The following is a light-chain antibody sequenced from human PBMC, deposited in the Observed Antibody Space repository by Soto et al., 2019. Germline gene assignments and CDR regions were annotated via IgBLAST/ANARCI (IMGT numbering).Light chain of an antibody. Sequence: QSVLTQPPSASGTPGQTIAISCSGGSSNIGSHTVNWYHQLPGTAPRLLIYSNTQRPSGVPDRFSGSKSGTSASLAISGLQSEYEGYYYCAAWDDSLNGVVFGGGTKVTVL. CDR2: SNT. CDR1: SSNIGSHT. V-gene: IGLV1-44*01. CDR3: AAWDDSLNGVV. J-gene: IGLJ2*01.